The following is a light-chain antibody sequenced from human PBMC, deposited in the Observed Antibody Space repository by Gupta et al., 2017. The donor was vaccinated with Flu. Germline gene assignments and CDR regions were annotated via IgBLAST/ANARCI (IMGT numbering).Light chain of an antibody. Sequence: GSMSSNYVPCVSRHPDSSPLALIYENKKTPAAVPDRFSVSIYSSTNSDSLTISGLRTEDEADYYCQCFDSGNHRWVFGGGTKLTVL. J-gene: IGLJ3*02. V-gene: IGLV6-57*01. CDR3: QCFDSGNHRWV. CDR2: ENK. CDR1: GSMSSNY.